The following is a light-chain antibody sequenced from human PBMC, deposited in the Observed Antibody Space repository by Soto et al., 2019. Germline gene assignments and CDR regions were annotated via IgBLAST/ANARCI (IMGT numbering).Light chain of an antibody. CDR3: HQRSSRPLT. V-gene: IGKV3-15*01. CDR1: QRISTT. CDR2: CAS. Sequence: ILMAQSPATLSVSPGARATLSCISTQRISTTLGWCQHKPGQAPRLLIYCASTRATGVPPTSSGSAAWTEFTLTISDVQPEDVALYYCHQRSSRPLTFGQGTRLEIK. J-gene: IGKJ5*01.